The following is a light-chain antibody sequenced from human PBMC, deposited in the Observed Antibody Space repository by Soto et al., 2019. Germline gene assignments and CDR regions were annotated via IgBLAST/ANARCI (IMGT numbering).Light chain of an antibody. V-gene: IGKV3-15*01. Sequence: EKVMTQSPATLSMSPGERATLSCRASQNINTYLAWYQQKPGQAPRLLIYGASTGATGIPARFSGSGSGTEFTLTISSLQSEDFAVYYCQQYTNWPSWTFGQGTKVEIK. CDR1: QNINTY. J-gene: IGKJ1*01. CDR3: QQYTNWPSWT. CDR2: GAS.